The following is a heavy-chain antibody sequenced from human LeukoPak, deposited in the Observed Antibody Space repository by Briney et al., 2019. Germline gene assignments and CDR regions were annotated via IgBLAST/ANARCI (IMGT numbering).Heavy chain of an antibody. D-gene: IGHD3-22*01. CDR2: IDWDSGSI. CDR3: AGDGADNSGYYFGSL. Sequence: GGSLRLSCALSGFTLDEYGTSWARHVPGKWLEWVSGIDWDSGSIGYVDSVKGRFTISSDNSKKTLYLQMNSLRVEDTAVYYCAGDGADNSGYYFGSLWGQGTMVTISS. V-gene: IGHV3-20*04. J-gene: IGHJ3*01. CDR1: GFTLDEYG.